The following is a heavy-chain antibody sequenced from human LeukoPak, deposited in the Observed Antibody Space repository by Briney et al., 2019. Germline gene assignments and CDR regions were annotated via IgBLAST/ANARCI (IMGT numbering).Heavy chain of an antibody. CDR2: IHVTGRT. CDR1: GASISSGNYY. D-gene: IGHD5-12*01. J-gene: IGHJ4*02. Sequence: PSQTLSLTCTVSGASISSGNYYWSWIRQTAGKGLEWIGRIHVTGRTDYNPSLKSRVTISVDTSKNQFSLKLSSVTAADTAVYYCASSSGYGYFDYWGQGTLVTVSS. V-gene: IGHV4-61*02. CDR3: ASSSGYGYFDY.